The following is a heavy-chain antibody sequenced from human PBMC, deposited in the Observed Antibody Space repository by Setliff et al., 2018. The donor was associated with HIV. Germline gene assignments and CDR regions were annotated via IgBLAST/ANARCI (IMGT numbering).Heavy chain of an antibody. CDR2: IYYSGTT. Sequence: PSETLSLTCNVSGVSMSTTSYYWGWIRQPPGKGLEWIASIYYSGTTYYNPSLKTRVTMSVDTSKNQFSLKLSSVTAADTAVYYCAREKPNSGSYYGIRAFDIWGQGTMVTVSS. V-gene: IGHV4-39*07. J-gene: IGHJ3*02. D-gene: IGHD1-26*01. CDR3: AREKPNSGSYYGIRAFDI. CDR1: GVSMSTTSYY.